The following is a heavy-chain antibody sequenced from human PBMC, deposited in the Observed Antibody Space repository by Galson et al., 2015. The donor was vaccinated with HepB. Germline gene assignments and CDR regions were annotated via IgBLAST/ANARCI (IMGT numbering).Heavy chain of an antibody. CDR1: GFTFSDYY. D-gene: IGHD2-21*01. J-gene: IGHJ4*02. V-gene: IGHV3-11*06. CDR2: ISTSSSYT. Sequence: SLRLSCAASGFTFSDYYMSWIRQAPGKGLEWVSYISTSSSYTNYADSVKGRFTISRDNSKNTLYLQMNSLRAEDTAVYYCAKGLLIENVDYWGQGTLVTVSS. CDR3: AKGLLIENVDY.